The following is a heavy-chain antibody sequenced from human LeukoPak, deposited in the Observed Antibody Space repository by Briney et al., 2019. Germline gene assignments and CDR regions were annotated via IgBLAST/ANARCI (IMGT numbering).Heavy chain of an antibody. J-gene: IGHJ4*02. D-gene: IGHD6-19*01. CDR1: GASLSTNGHS. CDR3: ATTENSSGWFGY. Sequence: SESLSLTCTVSGASLSTNGHSWGWIRQTPGKGLEWIGSIHYSGSTDSGTTYYNPSLRSRVTMSADTSKNQFSLTLSSVAAADTAMYYCATTENSSGWFGYWGQGALVTVSS. V-gene: IGHV4-39*01. CDR2: IHYSGSTDSGTT.